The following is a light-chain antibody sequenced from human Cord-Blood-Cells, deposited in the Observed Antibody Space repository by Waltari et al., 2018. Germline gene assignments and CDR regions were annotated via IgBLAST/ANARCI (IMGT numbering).Light chain of an antibody. J-gene: IGKJ3*01. V-gene: IGKV1-33*01. CDR3: QQYDNLFT. Sequence: DLQMTQSPSSPSASVGDTVTITCQASQDISNYLNWYQQKSGKDPKFLIYDASILETGVPSRFSGSGSGTDFTFTISSLQPEDIATYYCQQYDNLFTFGPGTKVDIK. CDR2: DAS. CDR1: QDISNY.